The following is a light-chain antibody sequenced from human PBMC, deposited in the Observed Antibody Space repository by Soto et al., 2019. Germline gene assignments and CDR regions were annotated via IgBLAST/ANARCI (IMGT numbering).Light chain of an antibody. CDR3: CSYAGSYSWI. J-gene: IGLJ2*01. CDR1: SSDVGGYNR. CDR2: DVT. Sequence: QSALTQPPSVSGSPGQSVTISCTGTSSDVGGYNRVSWDQQPPGTAPKLIIYDVTKRPSGVPDRFSGSKSGNTASLTISGLQAEDEADYYCCSYAGSYSWIFGGGTKLTVL. V-gene: IGLV2-11*01.